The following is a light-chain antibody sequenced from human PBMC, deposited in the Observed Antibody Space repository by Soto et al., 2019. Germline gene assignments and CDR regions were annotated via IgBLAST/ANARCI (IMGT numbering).Light chain of an antibody. CDR1: QSISSY. V-gene: IGKV1-39*01. Sequence: DIQVTQSPSSLSASVGDRVTITCRASQSISSYLNWYQQKPGKAPKLLIYAASSLQSGVPSRFSGSGSGTEFTLTISSLQPDDFATYYCQQYNSLWTFGQGTKVDI. J-gene: IGKJ1*01. CDR3: QQYNSLWT. CDR2: AAS.